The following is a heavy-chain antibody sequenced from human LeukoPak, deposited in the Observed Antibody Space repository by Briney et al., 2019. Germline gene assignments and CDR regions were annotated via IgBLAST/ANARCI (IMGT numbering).Heavy chain of an antibody. CDR1: GGSISSYY. CDR2: IYTSGST. CDR3: ARNGGYCSSTSCYNNWFDP. V-gene: IGHV4-4*07. D-gene: IGHD2-2*02. J-gene: IGHJ5*02. Sequence: SETLSLTCTVSGGSISSYYWSWIRQPAGKGLEWIGRIYTSGSTNYNPSLKSRVTISVDTSKNQFSLKLSSVTAADTAVYYCARNGGYCSSTSCYNNWFDPWGQGTLVTVSS.